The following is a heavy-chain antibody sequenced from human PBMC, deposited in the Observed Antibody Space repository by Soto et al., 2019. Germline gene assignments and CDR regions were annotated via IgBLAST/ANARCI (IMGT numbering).Heavy chain of an antibody. CDR3: ARVASDYINSVDH. D-gene: IGHD4-4*01. Sequence: EVQLLESGGGLVLPGGSLRLSCAASGFTFNAYAMTWVRQAPGTGLEWVSAIGGSGGNRYYAASVKGRFTISRDNSKDALDLQMNSLRVEDTAVYYCARVASDYINSVDHWGQGILVTVSS. CDR2: IGGSGGNR. CDR1: GFTFNAYA. J-gene: IGHJ4*02. V-gene: IGHV3-23*01.